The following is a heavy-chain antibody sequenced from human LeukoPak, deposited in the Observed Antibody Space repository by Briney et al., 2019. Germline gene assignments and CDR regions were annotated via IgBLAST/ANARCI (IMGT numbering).Heavy chain of an antibody. CDR2: IGAYNGNT. D-gene: IGHD4-17*01. CDR3: ARATTVTPLTPFDY. Sequence: ASVKVSCKASGYTFTSYGISWVRQAPGQGLEWMGWIGAYNGNTNYAQKLQGRVTMTTDTSTSTAYMELRSLRSDDTAVYYCARATTVTPLTPFDYWGQGTLVTVSS. CDR1: GYTFTSYG. V-gene: IGHV1-18*01. J-gene: IGHJ4*02.